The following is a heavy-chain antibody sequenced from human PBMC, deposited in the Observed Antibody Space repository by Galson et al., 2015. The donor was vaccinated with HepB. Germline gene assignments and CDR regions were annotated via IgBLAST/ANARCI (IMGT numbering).Heavy chain of an antibody. CDR3: ARGSYDILTGYPDYYYYGMDV. CDR1: GFTFSSYA. CDR2: ISYDGSNK. Sequence: SLRLSCAASGFTFSSYAMHWVRQAPGKGLEWVAVISYDGSNKYYADYVKGRFTISRDNSKNTLYLQMNSLRAEDAAVYYCARGSYDILTGYPDYYYYGMDVWGQGTTVTVSS. J-gene: IGHJ6*02. D-gene: IGHD3-9*01. V-gene: IGHV3-30*04.